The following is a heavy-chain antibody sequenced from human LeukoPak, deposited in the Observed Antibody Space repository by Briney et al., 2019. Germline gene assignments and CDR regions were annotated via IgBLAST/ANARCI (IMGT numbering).Heavy chain of an antibody. D-gene: IGHD3/OR15-3a*01. CDR1: GYTFTSYD. CDR3: ARALSWTTDSYYYMDV. CDR2: MNPNSGNT. Sequence: EASVKVSCKASGYTFTSYDINWVRQATGQGLEWMGWMNPNSGNTGYAQKFQGRVTMTKNTSITTAYMELGSLRSEDTAVYYCARALSWTTDSYYYMDVWGKGTTVTVSS. J-gene: IGHJ6*03. V-gene: IGHV1-8*01.